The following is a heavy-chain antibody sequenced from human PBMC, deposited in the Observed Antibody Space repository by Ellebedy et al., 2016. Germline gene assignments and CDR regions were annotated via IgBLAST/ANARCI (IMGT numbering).Heavy chain of an antibody. V-gene: IGHV4-61*02. Sequence: SETLSLTXTVSGGSISSSSYYWSWIRQPAGKGLEWIGRIYTSGSTNYNPSLKSRVTMSVDTSKNQFSLKLSSVTAADTAVYYCATTYYYYMDVWGKGTTVTVSS. CDR3: ATTYYYYMDV. CDR1: GGSISSSSYY. J-gene: IGHJ6*03. CDR2: IYTSGST.